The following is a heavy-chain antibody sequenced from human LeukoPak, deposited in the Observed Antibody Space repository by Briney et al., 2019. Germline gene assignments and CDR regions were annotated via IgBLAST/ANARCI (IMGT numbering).Heavy chain of an antibody. CDR1: GFTFDDYA. D-gene: IGHD6-19*01. Sequence: GGSLRLSCAASGFTFDDYAMHWVRQAPGEGLEWVSLISGDGGSTYYADSVKGRFTISRDHSKNSLYLQMNSLRTEDTALYYCAKAYSSGWYAESYYFDYWGQGTLVTVSS. CDR3: AKAYSSGWYAESYYFDY. V-gene: IGHV3-43*02. J-gene: IGHJ4*02. CDR2: ISGDGGST.